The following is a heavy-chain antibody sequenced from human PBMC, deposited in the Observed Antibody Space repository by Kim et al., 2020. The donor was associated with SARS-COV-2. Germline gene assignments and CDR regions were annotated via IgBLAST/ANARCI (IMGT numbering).Heavy chain of an antibody. D-gene: IGHD3-10*01. V-gene: IGHV3-49*02. J-gene: IGHJ6*02. CDR3: TRETMVRRVGYYGMDV. Sequence: SVKGRFTLSRDDSESIAYLQMNSLRTEDTAVYYCTRETMVRRVGYYGMDVWGQGTTVTVSS.